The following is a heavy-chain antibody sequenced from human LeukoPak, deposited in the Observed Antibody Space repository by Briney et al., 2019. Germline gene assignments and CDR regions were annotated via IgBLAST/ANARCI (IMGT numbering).Heavy chain of an antibody. Sequence: SEALSLTCTVSGGFISTYYWSWIRQPPAKGLEWIGYIYYSGSINYNPSLKSRVTISVVTSKNQFSLKLISVTAADTAVYYCARSRGYSYGTTFLDYWGQGTLVTVSS. D-gene: IGHD5-18*01. CDR3: ARSRGYSYGTTFLDY. CDR2: IYYSGSI. J-gene: IGHJ4*02. CDR1: GGFISTYY. V-gene: IGHV4-59*08.